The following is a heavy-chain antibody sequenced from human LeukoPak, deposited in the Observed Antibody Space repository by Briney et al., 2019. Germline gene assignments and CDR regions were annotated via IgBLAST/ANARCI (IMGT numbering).Heavy chain of an antibody. CDR2: IYHSGST. D-gene: IGHD5-12*01. CDR1: GYSISSGYY. CDR3: ASCRDSGPRFGAFDI. Sequence: PSETLSLTCTVSGYSISSGYYWGWIRQPPGKGLEWIGSIYHSGSTYYNPSLKSRVTISVDTSKNQFSLKLSSVTAADTAVYYCASCRDSGPRFGAFDIWGQGTMVTVSS. V-gene: IGHV4-38-2*02. J-gene: IGHJ3*02.